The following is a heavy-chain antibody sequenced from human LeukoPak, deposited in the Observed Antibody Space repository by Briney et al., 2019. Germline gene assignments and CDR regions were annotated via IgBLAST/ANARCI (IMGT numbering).Heavy chain of an antibody. Sequence: SQTLSLTCALSGDTITSNSADWGWIRLSPSRGLEWLGRTYYRSKWYNDYAVSVRSRITINRDTSKNLFSLQRRPEHLVDTAEYYCAATVETGDAFDIWGPGTMVTVSS. CDR2: TYYRSKWYN. V-gene: IGHV6-1*01. CDR3: AATVETGDAFDI. CDR1: GDTITSNSAD. D-gene: IGHD1-1*01. J-gene: IGHJ3*02.